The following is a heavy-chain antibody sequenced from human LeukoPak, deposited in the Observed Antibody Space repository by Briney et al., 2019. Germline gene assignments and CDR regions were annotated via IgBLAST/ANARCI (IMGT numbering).Heavy chain of an antibody. V-gene: IGHV3-23*01. D-gene: IGHD3-10*01. Sequence: GGSLRLSCAASGFTFSSFAMSWVRQAPGKGLEWVSTISGSGGSTYYADSVKGRFTISRDNSKNTLYLQMNSLRAEDTAVYYCAKDYGSGSYLVDYWGQGTLVTVSS. CDR1: GFTFSSFA. CDR3: AKDYGSGSYLVDY. J-gene: IGHJ4*02. CDR2: ISGSGGST.